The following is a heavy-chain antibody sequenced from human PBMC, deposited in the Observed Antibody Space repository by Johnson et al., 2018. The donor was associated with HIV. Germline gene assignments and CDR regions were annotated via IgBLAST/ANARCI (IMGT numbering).Heavy chain of an antibody. J-gene: IGHJ3*02. D-gene: IGHD6-19*01. CDR2: IQQDGSDK. CDR1: GFTLSSYW. CDR3: ARRIAVSNWVDI. V-gene: IGHV3-7*01. Sequence: VQLVESGGGLVQPGGSLRLSCAACGFTLSSYWMSWVRQAPGKGLEWVANIQQDGSDKYHADSVKGRFTISRDSSKNTLYLEMNTLRPEDTAMYYCARRIAVSNWVDIWGQGTMVTVSS.